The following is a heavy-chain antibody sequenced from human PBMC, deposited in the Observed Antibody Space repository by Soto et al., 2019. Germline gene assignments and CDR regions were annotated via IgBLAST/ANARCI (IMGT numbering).Heavy chain of an antibody. V-gene: IGHV3-74*01. CDR1: GFTFSSYW. J-gene: IGHJ4*02. CDR2: INSDGSST. D-gene: IGHD3-10*01. Sequence: QPGGSLRLSCAASGFTFSSYWMHWVRQAPGKGLVWVSRINSDGSSTSYADSVKGRFTISRDNAKNTLYLQMNSLRAEDTAVYYCARWGHYYGSGSYELVPLDYWGQGTLVTVSS. CDR3: ARWGHYYGSGSYELVPLDY.